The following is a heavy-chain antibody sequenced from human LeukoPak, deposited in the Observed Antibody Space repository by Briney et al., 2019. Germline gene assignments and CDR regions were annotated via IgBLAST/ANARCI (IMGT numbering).Heavy chain of an antibody. Sequence: GGSLRLSCAAYGFTVSGNYMRWVRQAPGKGLEWLSVIHRGGNTYYADSVKGRFTISRDSSKNTVFLQMDSLRAEDTAVYYCARDPGYGLGVDYGDYWGQGTLVTVSS. D-gene: IGHD3-10*01. CDR1: GFTVSGNY. V-gene: IGHV3-66*01. J-gene: IGHJ4*02. CDR2: IHRGGNT. CDR3: ARDPGYGLGVDYGDY.